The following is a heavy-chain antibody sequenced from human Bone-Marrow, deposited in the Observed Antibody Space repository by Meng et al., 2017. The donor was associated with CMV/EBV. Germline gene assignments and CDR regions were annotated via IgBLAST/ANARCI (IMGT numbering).Heavy chain of an antibody. CDR2: IYYSGST. CDR3: ARADCSSTSCYVDY. V-gene: IGHV4-30-4*08. CDR1: GGSISSRDSS. D-gene: IGHD2-2*01. Sequence: SGGSISSRDSSWCWLRQPPGKGLEWIGSIYYSGSTYYSPSLRSRVTISVDTSKNQFSLKLSSVTAADTAVYYCARADCSSTSCYVDYWGQGTLVTVSS. J-gene: IGHJ4*02.